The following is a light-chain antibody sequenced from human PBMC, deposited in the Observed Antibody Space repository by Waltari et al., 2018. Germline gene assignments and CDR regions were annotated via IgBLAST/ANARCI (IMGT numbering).Light chain of an antibody. CDR2: DAS. Sequence: EIVLTQSPATLSLSPGESATLSCRASQSIDIYLAWYQQRPGQAPRLLISDASYRATGIPVRFRGSGSGTDFTLTISSLEPEDFAVYSCQQRSRWPLTFGGGTKVEL. J-gene: IGKJ4*01. CDR1: QSIDIY. V-gene: IGKV3-11*01. CDR3: QQRSRWPLT.